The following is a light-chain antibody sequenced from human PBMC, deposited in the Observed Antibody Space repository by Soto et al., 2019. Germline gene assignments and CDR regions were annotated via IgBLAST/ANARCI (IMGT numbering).Light chain of an antibody. CDR3: QQGHNWPLT. Sequence: EIVMTQSPATLSVSPGERVTLSCRASQSISTELAWYQQKPGQPPRLLIYSASTRATGVQARFTGSGSGSEITLTISGLQSEEFAVYDCQQGHNWPLTFGQGTRLE. J-gene: IGKJ2*01. V-gene: IGKV3-15*01. CDR1: QSISTE. CDR2: SAS.